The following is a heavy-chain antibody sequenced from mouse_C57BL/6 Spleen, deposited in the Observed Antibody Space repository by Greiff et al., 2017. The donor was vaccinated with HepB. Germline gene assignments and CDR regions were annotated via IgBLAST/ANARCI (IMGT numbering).Heavy chain of an antibody. CDR1: GFTFSDYG. D-gene: IGHD4-1*02. V-gene: IGHV5-17*01. CDR3: ARTNWDYYAMDY. CDR2: ISSGSSTI. J-gene: IGHJ4*01. Sequence: EVKVVESGGGLVKPGGSLKLSCAASGFTFSDYGMHWVRQAPEKGLEWVAYISSGSSTIYYADTVKGRFTISRDNAKNTLFLQMTSLRSEDTAMYYCARTNWDYYAMDYWGQGTSVTVSS.